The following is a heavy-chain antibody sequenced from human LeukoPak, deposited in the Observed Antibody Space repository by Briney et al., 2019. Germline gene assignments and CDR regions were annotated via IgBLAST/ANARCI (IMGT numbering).Heavy chain of an antibody. CDR1: GGSFSGYY. CDR3: ARVHLIAASRKSVHDAFDI. D-gene: IGHD6-6*01. V-gene: IGHV4-34*01. J-gene: IGHJ3*02. CDR2: INHSGST. Sequence: SETLSLTCAVYGGSFSGYYWSWIHQPPGKGLEWIGEINHSGSTNYNPSLKSRVTMSVDTSKNQFSLKLSSVTAADTAVYYCARVHLIAASRKSVHDAFDIWGQGTMVTVSS.